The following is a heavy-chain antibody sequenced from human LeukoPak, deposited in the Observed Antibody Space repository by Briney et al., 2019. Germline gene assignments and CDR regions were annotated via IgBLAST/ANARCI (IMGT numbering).Heavy chain of an antibody. D-gene: IGHD2-21*02. J-gene: IGHJ4*02. CDR1: GASISGYY. CDR2: IYYSGRT. Sequence: SETLSLTCTVSGASISGYYWTWIRQPPGQGLEWIGYIYYSGRTNYNPSLKSRVTISVDTSETQFSLKLSSVTAADTAVYYCARGVVTADHFDYWGQGTLVTVSS. CDR3: ARGVVTADHFDY. V-gene: IGHV4-59*01.